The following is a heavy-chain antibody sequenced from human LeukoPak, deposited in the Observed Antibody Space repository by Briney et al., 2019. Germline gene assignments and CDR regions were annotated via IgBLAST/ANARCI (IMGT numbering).Heavy chain of an antibody. D-gene: IGHD2-15*01. Sequence: ASVTVSCTASGGTFSSYAISWVRQAPGQGLEWMAGIIPIFGTANYAQKFKGRVTITADESTSTAYMELSSLRSEDTAVYYCARGQAIYCSGGSCSPGIWYFDLWGRGTLVTVSS. CDR3: ARGQAIYCSGGSCSPGIWYFDL. CDR2: IIPIFGTA. J-gene: IGHJ2*01. CDR1: GGTFSSYA. V-gene: IGHV1-69*13.